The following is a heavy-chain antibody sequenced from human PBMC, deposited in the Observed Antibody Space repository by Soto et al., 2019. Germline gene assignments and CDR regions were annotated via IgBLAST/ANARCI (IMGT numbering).Heavy chain of an antibody. D-gene: IGHD2-15*01. Sequence: GGSLRLSCAASGFRFDGYAMHWVRQAPGKGLEWVSGISWNSGMIGYADSVKGRFTISRDNSKNTLYVQMNSLRAEDMAVYYCARFKGCSGGSCYSHFDYWGQGTLVTVSS. CDR2: ISWNSGMI. CDR3: ARFKGCSGGSCYSHFDY. J-gene: IGHJ4*02. CDR1: GFRFDGYA. V-gene: IGHV3-9*03.